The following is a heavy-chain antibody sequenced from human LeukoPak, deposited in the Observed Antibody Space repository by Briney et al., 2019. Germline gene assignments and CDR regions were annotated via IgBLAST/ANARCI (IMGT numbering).Heavy chain of an antibody. Sequence: ASVTVSCKASGYTFTSYGISWVRQAPGQGLEWMGWISAYNGNTNYAQKLQGRVTMTTDTSTSTAYMELRSLRSDDTAVYYCARDGAIAVAGTGDYFDYWGQGTLVTVSS. J-gene: IGHJ4*02. D-gene: IGHD6-19*01. CDR3: ARDGAIAVAGTGDYFDY. V-gene: IGHV1-18*01. CDR1: GYTFTSYG. CDR2: ISAYNGNT.